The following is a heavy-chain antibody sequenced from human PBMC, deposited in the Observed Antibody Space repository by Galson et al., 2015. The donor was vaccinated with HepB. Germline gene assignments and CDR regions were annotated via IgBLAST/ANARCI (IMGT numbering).Heavy chain of an antibody. CDR3: ARFPFSHGGNGVFDY. CDR1: GYTFTSYY. CDR2: INPSGGST. V-gene: IGHV1-46*01. Sequence: SVKVSCKASGYTFTSYYMHWVRQAPGQGLEWMGIINPSGGSTSYAQKFQGRVTMTRDTSTSTVYMELSSLRSEDTAVYYCARFPFSHGGNGVFDYWGQGTLVTVSS. J-gene: IGHJ4*02. D-gene: IGHD4-23*01.